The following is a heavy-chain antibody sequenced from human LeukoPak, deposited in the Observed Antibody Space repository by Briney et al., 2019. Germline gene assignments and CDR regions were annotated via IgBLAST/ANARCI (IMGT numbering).Heavy chain of an antibody. J-gene: IGHJ4*02. V-gene: IGHV3-30*03. D-gene: IGHD5-18*01. CDR1: GFTFSSYG. Sequence: HPGRSLRLSCAASGFTFSSYGMHWVRQAPGKGLEWVAVISYDGSNKYYADSVKGRFTISRDNSKSTLYLQMNSRRAEDTAVYYCARDLGGYSYGSHFDYWGQGTLVTVSS. CDR3: ARDLGGYSYGSHFDY. CDR2: ISYDGSNK.